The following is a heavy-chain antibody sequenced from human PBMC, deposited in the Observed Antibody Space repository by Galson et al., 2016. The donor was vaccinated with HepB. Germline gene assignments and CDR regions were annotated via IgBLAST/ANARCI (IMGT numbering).Heavy chain of an antibody. D-gene: IGHD1-26*01. CDR2: MNQDGGET. CDR1: GFTFSTYW. CDR3: AREPGEPLGVEDN. V-gene: IGHV3-7*03. J-gene: IGHJ4*02. Sequence: SLRLSCAASGFTFSTYWMSWVRQAPGKGLEWVANMNQDGGETYYVDSVKGRFVISRDNARNSLYLQMNNLRAEDPALYYCAREPGEPLGVEDNWGRGTLVTVSS.